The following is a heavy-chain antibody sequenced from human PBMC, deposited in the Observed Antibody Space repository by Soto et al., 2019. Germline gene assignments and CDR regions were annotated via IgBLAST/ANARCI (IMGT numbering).Heavy chain of an antibody. Sequence: QVQLVQSGAEVRKPGSSVRVSCKASGGSFNRHTISWVRQAPGQGLEWMGGIIPIFGTANHAQKFQGRVTIIADESTRTVYMELSSLRSDDTAIYYCARGWGYDSTDDYYAYWGQGTLVIVSS. CDR3: ARGWGYDSTDDYYAY. CDR1: GGSFNRHT. D-gene: IGHD3-22*01. V-gene: IGHV1-69*01. J-gene: IGHJ4*02. CDR2: IIPIFGTA.